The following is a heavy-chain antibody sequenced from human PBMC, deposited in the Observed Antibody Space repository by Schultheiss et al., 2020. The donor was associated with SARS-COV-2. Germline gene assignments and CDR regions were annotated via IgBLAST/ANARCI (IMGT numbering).Heavy chain of an antibody. J-gene: IGHJ3*02. CDR2: LYYTGST. D-gene: IGHD4-17*01. CDR3: ARHRTMTTSYDAFDI. V-gene: IGHV4-39*01. Sequence: SETLSLTCTVSGSSISTSSYYWGWIRQSPGKGLEWIGSLYYTGSTSYNPSVNGRGTLSMDTSRNQFSLKLSSVTAADTAVYYCARHRTMTTSYDAFDIWGQGTMVTVSS. CDR1: GSSISTSSYY.